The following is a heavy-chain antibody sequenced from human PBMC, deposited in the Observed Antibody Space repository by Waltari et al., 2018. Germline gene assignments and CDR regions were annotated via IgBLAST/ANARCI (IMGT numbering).Heavy chain of an antibody. Sequence: EVQLVQSGAEVKKPGESLKISCKGSGSSFTSYWIGWVRQLPGEGLEWMGIIYPGDSDTRYSPSFQGQVTISADKSISTAYLQWSSLKASDTAMYYCARPAGYCSSTSCREYYFDYWGQGTLVTVSS. CDR2: IYPGDSDT. CDR3: ARPAGYCSSTSCREYYFDY. D-gene: IGHD2-2*01. J-gene: IGHJ4*02. CDR1: GSSFTSYW. V-gene: IGHV5-51*01.